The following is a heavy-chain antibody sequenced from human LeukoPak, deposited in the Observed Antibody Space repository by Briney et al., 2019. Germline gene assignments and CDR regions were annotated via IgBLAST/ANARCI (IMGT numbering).Heavy chain of an antibody. D-gene: IGHD5-18*01. CDR3: ARLRYTARFDP. Sequence: SETLSLTCTVSGGSISSYYWSWIRQPPGKGLEWIGYIYNSGSTNYNPSLKSRVTISVDTSKNQFSLKLSSVTAADTAVYYCARLRYTARFDPWGQGTLVTVSS. CDR2: IYNSGST. J-gene: IGHJ5*02. V-gene: IGHV4-59*01. CDR1: GGSISSYY.